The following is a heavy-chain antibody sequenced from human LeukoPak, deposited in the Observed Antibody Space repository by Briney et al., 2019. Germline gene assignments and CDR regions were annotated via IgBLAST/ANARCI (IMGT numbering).Heavy chain of an antibody. D-gene: IGHD5-24*01. J-gene: IGHJ4*01. CDR3: ATWTVEMATTTVDY. Sequence: ASAKVSCKVSGYTFTDYYMHWVQQAPGKGLEWMGLVDPEDGETIYAEKFQGRVTITADTSTDTAYMELSSLRSEDTAVYYCATWTVEMATTTVDYWDQGTLVTVSS. CDR2: VDPEDGET. V-gene: IGHV1-69-2*01. CDR1: GYTFTDYY.